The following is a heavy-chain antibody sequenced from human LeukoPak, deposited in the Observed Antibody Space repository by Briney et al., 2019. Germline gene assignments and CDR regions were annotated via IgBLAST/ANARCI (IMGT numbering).Heavy chain of an antibody. CDR3: ARFYDSSLD. V-gene: IGHV3-53*01. CDR1: GFTFGSYW. J-gene: IGHJ4*02. CDR2: IYSGGST. D-gene: IGHD3-22*01. Sequence: GGSLRLSCAASGFTFGSYWMHWVRQAPGKGLEWVSVIYSGGSTYYADSVKGRFTISRDNSKNTLYLQMNSLRAEDTAVYYCARFYDSSLDWGQGTLVTVSS.